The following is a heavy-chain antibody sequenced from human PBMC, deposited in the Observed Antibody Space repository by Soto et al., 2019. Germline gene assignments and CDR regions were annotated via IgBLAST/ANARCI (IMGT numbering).Heavy chain of an antibody. CDR2: IYYSGST. CDR1: GGSISSGDYY. D-gene: IGHD6-13*01. J-gene: IGHJ6*02. Sequence: KPSETLSLTCTVSGGSISSGDYYWSWIRQPPGKGLEWIGYIYYSGSTYYNPSLKSRVTISVDTSKNQFSLKLSSVTAADTAVYYCARDRRFTAAAGSYYYYGMDVWGQGTTVTVSS. V-gene: IGHV4-30-4*01. CDR3: ARDRRFTAAAGSYYYYGMDV.